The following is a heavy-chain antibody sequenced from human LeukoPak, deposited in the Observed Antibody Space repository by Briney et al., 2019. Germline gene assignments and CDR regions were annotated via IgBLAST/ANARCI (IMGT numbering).Heavy chain of an antibody. J-gene: IGHJ4*02. CDR1: EYSFATYW. D-gene: IGHD1-26*01. V-gene: IGHV5-51*01. CDR2: IYPSDSDT. Sequence: GESLKISCQGSEYSFATYWIAWLRQMPGKGLEWMGIIYPSDSDTRYGPSFQGQVTISADKSIKTAYLQWSSLKASDTANCARPLQGIVGATGFDYWGQGTLVTVSS. CDR3: ARPLQGIVGATGFDY.